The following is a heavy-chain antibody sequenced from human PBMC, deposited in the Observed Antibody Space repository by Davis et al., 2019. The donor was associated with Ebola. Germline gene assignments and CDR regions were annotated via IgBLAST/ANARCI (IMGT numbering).Heavy chain of an antibody. CDR2: ISWNTFSA. Sequence: SLKISCAASQFIFNEYAMHWVRQVPGKGLEWVAGISWNTFSADYVDSVKGRFTISRDNAKNSLYLKMNSLRAEDTAVYYCAREVVRGLNWFDPWGQGTLVTVSS. CDR3: AREVVRGLNWFDP. V-gene: IGHV3-9*01. D-gene: IGHD2-15*01. J-gene: IGHJ5*02. CDR1: QFIFNEYA.